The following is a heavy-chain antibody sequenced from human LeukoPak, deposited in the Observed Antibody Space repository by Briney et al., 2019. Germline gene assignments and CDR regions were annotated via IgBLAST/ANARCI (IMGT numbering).Heavy chain of an antibody. CDR3: ARDWGNWGYGYYFDH. CDR2: ISYDGSNK. Sequence: GGSLRLSCAASGFTFSTYGMHWVRQAPGEGLEWGAVISYDGSNKYYADSVRGRFTISRDNSKNTLYLQMNSLRAEDTAVYYCARDWGNWGYGYYFDHWGQGTLVTVSS. V-gene: IGHV3-30*03. J-gene: IGHJ4*02. CDR1: GFTFSTYG. D-gene: IGHD7-27*01.